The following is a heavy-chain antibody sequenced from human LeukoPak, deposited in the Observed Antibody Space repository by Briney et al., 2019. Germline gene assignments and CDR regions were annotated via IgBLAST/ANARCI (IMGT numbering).Heavy chain of an antibody. J-gene: IGHJ3*02. CDR3: AKDLWWFGEFPNVFDI. CDR1: GDSISSGDYY. Sequence: PSETLSLTCTVSGDSISSGDYYWSWIRQPAGKGLEWIGRISSSGSTNYNPSLKSRVTISVDTSKNQFSLKLSSVTAADTAVYYCAKDLWWFGEFPNVFDIWGQGTMVTVSS. CDR2: ISSSGST. D-gene: IGHD3-10*01. V-gene: IGHV4-61*02.